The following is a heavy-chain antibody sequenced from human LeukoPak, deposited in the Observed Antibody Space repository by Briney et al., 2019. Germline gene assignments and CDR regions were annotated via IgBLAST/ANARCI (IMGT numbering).Heavy chain of an antibody. CDR1: GFTFSSYA. D-gene: IGHD7-27*01. CDR2: ISGSGGST. V-gene: IGHV3-23*01. Sequence: GGSLRLSCAASGFTFSSYAMSWVRQAPGKGLEWVSAISGSGGSTYYADSVKGRFTISRHNSKNTLYLQMNSLRAEDTAVYYCARNWGSATVGYYGMDVWGQGTTVTVSS. CDR3: ARNWGSATVGYYGMDV. J-gene: IGHJ6*02.